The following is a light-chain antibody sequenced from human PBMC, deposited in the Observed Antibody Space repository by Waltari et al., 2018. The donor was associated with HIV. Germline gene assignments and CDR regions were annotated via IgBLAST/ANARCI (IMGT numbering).Light chain of an antibody. CDR2: GNG. CDR3: NSRDRSGNHL. V-gene: IGLV3-19*01. J-gene: IGLJ1*01. CDR1: SLRDYY. Sequence: SSDLTQDPDVSVALGQTVRITCQGDSLRDYYASWYQQKPGHAPILVIYGNGDRPSGIPDRFSGSRSGITASLTITGAQAEDEADYYCNSRDRSGNHLFAAGTTVTVL.